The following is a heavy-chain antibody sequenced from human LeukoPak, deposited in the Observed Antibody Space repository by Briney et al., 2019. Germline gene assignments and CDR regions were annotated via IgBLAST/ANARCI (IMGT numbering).Heavy chain of an antibody. J-gene: IGHJ4*02. D-gene: IGHD2-2*01. CDR2: ISSSSSYI. CDR1: GFTFSSYS. V-gene: IGHV3-21*01. Sequence: GTLRLSCAASGFTFSSYSMNWGRQAPGKGLEWVSSISSSSSYIYYADSGKGRFTIYRDNAKNSLSLPMNSLRAEDTAVYYCARDRDIVVVPAALDYWGQSTLVTVSS. CDR3: ARDRDIVVVPAALDY.